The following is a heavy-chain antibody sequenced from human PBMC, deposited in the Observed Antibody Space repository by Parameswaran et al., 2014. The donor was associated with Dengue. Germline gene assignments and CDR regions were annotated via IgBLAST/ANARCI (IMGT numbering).Heavy chain of an antibody. D-gene: IGHD6-6*01. J-gene: IGHJ6*02. V-gene: IGHV1-3*01. Sequence: WVRQAPGQRLEWMGWINAGNGNTKYSQKFQGRVTITRDTSASTAYMELSSLRSEDTAVYYCAREGAEYSSSSPVYGMDVWGQGTTVTVSS. CDR3: AREGAEYSSSSPVYGMDV. CDR2: INAGNGNT.